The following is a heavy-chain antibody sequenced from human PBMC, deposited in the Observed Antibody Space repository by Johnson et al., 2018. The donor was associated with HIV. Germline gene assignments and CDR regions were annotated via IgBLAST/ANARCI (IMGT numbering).Heavy chain of an antibody. V-gene: IGHV3-30*03. J-gene: IGHJ3*02. CDR1: GFTFDDYG. Sequence: QVQLVESGGGVVRPVGSLRLSCAASGFTFDDYGMSWVRQAPGKGLEWVAVISYDGSNEFYADSVKGRFIISRDNSKNTLYLQMNSLRAEDTAVYYCARGTWEEPHSFDMWGQGTMVTVSS. CDR3: ARGTWEEPHSFDM. D-gene: IGHD1-1*01. CDR2: ISYDGSNE.